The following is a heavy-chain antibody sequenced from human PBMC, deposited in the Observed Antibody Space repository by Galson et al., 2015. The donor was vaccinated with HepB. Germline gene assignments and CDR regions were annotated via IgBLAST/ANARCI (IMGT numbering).Heavy chain of an antibody. Sequence: SVKVSCKASGFTFTSSAMQWVRQARGQRLEWIGWIVVGSGNTNYAQKFQERVTITRDMSTSTAYMELSSLRSEDTAVYYCAAAPQYYYDSSGSSYGMDVWGQGTTVTVSS. J-gene: IGHJ6*02. CDR2: IVVGSGNT. V-gene: IGHV1-58*02. CDR1: GFTFTSSA. D-gene: IGHD3-22*01. CDR3: AAAPQYYYDSSGSSYGMDV.